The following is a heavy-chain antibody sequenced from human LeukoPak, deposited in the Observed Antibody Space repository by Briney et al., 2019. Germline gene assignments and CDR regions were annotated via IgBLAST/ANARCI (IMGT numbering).Heavy chain of an antibody. CDR3: ATWGRGRTT. CDR2: IYYSGST. V-gene: IGHV4-39*07. J-gene: IGHJ5*02. Sequence: SETLSLTCTVSGGSISSSSYYWGWIRQPPGKGLEWIGSIYYSGSTYYNPSLKSRVTISVDTSKNQFSLKLSSVTAADTAVYYCATWGRGRTTWGQGTLVTVSS. CDR1: GGSISSSSYY. D-gene: IGHD1-7*01.